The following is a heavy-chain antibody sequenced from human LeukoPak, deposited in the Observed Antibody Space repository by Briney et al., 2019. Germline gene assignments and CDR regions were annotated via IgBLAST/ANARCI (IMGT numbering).Heavy chain of an antibody. Sequence: PSETLSLTCTVSGGSISSHYWSWIRQPPGKGLEWIGYIYYSGSTYYNPYNPSLTSRVTMSVDTSKNQFSLKLDSVTEIDTAMYYCARNQAVAANRGAFDIWGQGTMVTVSS. CDR2: IYYSGST. CDR3: ARNQAVAANRGAFDI. V-gene: IGHV4-59*04. D-gene: IGHD6-19*01. J-gene: IGHJ3*02. CDR1: GGSISSHY.